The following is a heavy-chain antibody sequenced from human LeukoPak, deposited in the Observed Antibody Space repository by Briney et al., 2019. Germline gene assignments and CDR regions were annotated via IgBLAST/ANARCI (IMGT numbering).Heavy chain of an antibody. Sequence: PSETLSLTCAVYGGSFSGYYWSWIRQPPGKGLEWIGEINHSGSTNYNPSLKSRVTISVDTSKNQFSLKLSSVTAADTAVYYCARSADSSGWIYYYYYGMDVWGQGTTATVSS. CDR2: INHSGST. CDR3: ARSADSSGWIYYYYYGMDV. J-gene: IGHJ6*02. V-gene: IGHV4-34*01. CDR1: GGSFSGYY. D-gene: IGHD6-19*01.